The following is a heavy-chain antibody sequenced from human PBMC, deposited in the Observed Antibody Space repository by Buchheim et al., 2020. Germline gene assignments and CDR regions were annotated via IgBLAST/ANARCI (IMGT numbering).Heavy chain of an antibody. J-gene: IGHJ4*02. CDR2: ISYDGSNK. CDR3: ARDANYDFWSAYLDS. V-gene: IGHV3-30-3*01. Sequence: QVQLVESGGGVVQPGRSLRLSCAASGFTFSSYAMHWVRQAPGKGLEWVAVISYDGSNKYYADSVKGRFTISRDNSKNTLYLQMNSLRAEDTAVYYCARDANYDFWSAYLDSWGQGTL. CDR1: GFTFSSYA. D-gene: IGHD3-3*01.